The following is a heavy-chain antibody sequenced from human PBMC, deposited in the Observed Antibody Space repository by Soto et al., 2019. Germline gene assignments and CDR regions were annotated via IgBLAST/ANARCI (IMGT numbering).Heavy chain of an antibody. D-gene: IGHD4-17*01. CDR1: GGSISSGGYY. J-gene: IGHJ4*02. CDR3: ATLTTVTTFDY. Sequence: SETLSLTCTVSGGSISSGGYYWSWIRQHPGKGLEWIGYIYYSGSTYYNPSLKSRVTISVDASKNQFSLKLSSVTAADTAVYYCATLTTVTTFDYWGQGTLVTVSS. CDR2: IYYSGST. V-gene: IGHV4-31*03.